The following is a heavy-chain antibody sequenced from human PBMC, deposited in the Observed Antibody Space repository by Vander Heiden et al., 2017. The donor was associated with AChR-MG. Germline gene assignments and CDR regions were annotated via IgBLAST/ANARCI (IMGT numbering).Heavy chain of an antibody. J-gene: IGHJ6*03. CDR3: ARGRLQLWLRGHYYYMDV. CDR2: INHSGST. V-gene: IGHV4-34*01. Sequence: QVQLQQWGAGLLKPSETLSPTCAVYGGSFSGYYWSWIRQPPGKGLEWIGEINHSGSTNYNPSLKSRVTISVDTSKNQFSLKLSSVTAADTAVYYCARGRLQLWLRGHYYYMDVWGKGTTVTVSS. D-gene: IGHD5-18*01. CDR1: GGSFSGYY.